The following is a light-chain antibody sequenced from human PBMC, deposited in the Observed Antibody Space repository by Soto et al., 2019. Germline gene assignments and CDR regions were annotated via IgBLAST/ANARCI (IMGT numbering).Light chain of an antibody. CDR2: DAS. J-gene: IGKJ4*01. CDR3: QQRSS. V-gene: IGKV3-11*01. CDR1: QSVSSY. Sequence: EIVLTQSPATLSLSPGERATLSCRASQSVSSYLAWYQQKPGQAPRLLIYDASNRATGIPARFSGSGSGTDFSLTISSLEPEDFAVYYCQQRSSFGGGTKV.